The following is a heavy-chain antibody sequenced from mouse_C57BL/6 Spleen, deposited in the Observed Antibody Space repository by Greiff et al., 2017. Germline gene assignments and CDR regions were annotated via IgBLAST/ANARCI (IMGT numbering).Heavy chain of an antibody. CDR1: GFSLTSYG. D-gene: IGHD2-3*01. Sequence: QVQLKESGPGLVQPSQSLSITCTVSGFSLTSYGVHWVRQSPGKGLEWLGVIWSGGSTDYNAACISRLSISKDNSKSQVFFKMNSLQADDTAIYYWARKDGGYAMDYWGQGPSVTVSS. CDR2: IWSGGST. J-gene: IGHJ4*01. V-gene: IGHV2-2*01. CDR3: ARKDGGYAMDY.